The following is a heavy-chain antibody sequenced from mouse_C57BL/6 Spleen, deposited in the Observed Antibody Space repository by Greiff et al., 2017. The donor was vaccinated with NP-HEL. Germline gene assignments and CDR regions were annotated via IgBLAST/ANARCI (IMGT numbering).Heavy chain of an antibody. V-gene: IGHV5-6*01. CDR2: ISSGGSYT. D-gene: IGHD1-1*01. CDR1: GFTFSSYG. CDR3: ARHEEYYGSSLYYFDY. Sequence: EVKLVESGGALVKPGGSLKLSCAASGFTFSSYGMSWVPQTPDKRLEWVATISSGGSYTYYPDSVKGRFTISRDNAKNTLYLQMSSLKSEDTAMYYCARHEEYYGSSLYYFDYWGQGTTLTVSS. J-gene: IGHJ2*01.